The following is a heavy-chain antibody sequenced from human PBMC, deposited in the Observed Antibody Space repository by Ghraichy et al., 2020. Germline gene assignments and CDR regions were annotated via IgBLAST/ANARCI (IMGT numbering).Heavy chain of an antibody. J-gene: IGHJ5*02. D-gene: IGHD6-13*01. Sequence: SETLSLTCTVSGGSISSYYWSWIRQPPGKGLEWIGYIYYSGSTNYNPSLKSRVTISVDTSKNQFSLKLSSVTAADTAVYYCARHSSREEAWFDPWGQGTLVTVSS. CDR3: ARHSSREEAWFDP. CDR1: GGSISSYY. CDR2: IYYSGST. V-gene: IGHV4-59*01.